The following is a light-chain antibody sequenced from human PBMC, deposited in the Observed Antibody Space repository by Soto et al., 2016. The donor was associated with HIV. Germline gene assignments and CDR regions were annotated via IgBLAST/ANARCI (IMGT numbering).Light chain of an antibody. Sequence: SYELTQPPSVSVSPGQTASITCSGDKLGDRYVCWYQQKTGQAPVLVIYQDTKRPSGIPERFSGSNSGNTATLTISGTQAMDEADYYCQVWDSSTASVIFGGGTKLTV. V-gene: IGLV3-1*01. CDR2: QDT. CDR3: QVWDSSTASVI. CDR1: KLGDRY. J-gene: IGLJ2*01.